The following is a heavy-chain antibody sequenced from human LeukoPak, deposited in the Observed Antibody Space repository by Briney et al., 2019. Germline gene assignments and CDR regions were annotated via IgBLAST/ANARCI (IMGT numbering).Heavy chain of an antibody. D-gene: IGHD3-9*01. CDR3: AGSKDLRLDDIYY. V-gene: IGHV1-69*13. CDR2: IIPIFGTA. Sequence: SVTVSCEASGGTFSSYAFSWVRQAPGQGLEWMGGIIPIFGTANYAQKFQGRVTITADESTSTAYMELSSLRSEDTAVYYCAGSKDLRLDDIYYWGQGTLVTVSS. J-gene: IGHJ4*02. CDR1: GGTFSSYA.